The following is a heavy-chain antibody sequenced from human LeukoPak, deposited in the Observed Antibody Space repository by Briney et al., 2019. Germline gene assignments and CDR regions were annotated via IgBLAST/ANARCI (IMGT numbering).Heavy chain of an antibody. J-gene: IGHJ5*02. CDR1: GFTFSSYW. CDR3: ARVRVVAATGWFDP. D-gene: IGHD2-15*01. Sequence: PGGSLRLSCAASGFTFSSYWMSWVRQAPGKGLEWVANIKQDGSEKYYVDSVKGRFTISRDNAKNSLYLQMNSLRAEDTAVYYCARVRVVAATGWFDPWGQGTLVTVSS. V-gene: IGHV3-7*01. CDR2: IKQDGSEK.